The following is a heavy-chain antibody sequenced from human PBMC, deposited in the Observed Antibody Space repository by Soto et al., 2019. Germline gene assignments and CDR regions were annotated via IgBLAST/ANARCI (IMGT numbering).Heavy chain of an antibody. J-gene: IGHJ5*02. CDR3: AREKGSYYGSGSYPNNWFDP. V-gene: IGHV4-30-4*01. D-gene: IGHD3-10*01. Sequence: QVQLQESGPGLVKPSQTLSLTCTVSGGSISSGDYYWSWIRQPPGKGLEWIGYIYYSGSTYYNPPLKSRVTISVDTSKNQFSLKLSSVTAADTAVYYCAREKGSYYGSGSYPNNWFDPWGQGTLVTVSS. CDR2: IYYSGST. CDR1: GGSISSGDYY.